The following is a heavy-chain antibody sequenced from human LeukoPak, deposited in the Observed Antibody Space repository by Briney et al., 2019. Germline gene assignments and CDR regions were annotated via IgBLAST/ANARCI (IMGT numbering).Heavy chain of an antibody. D-gene: IGHD3-22*01. V-gene: IGHV1-2*02. CDR2: INPNSGDT. CDR3: ARGDSSPYYYFDY. J-gene: IGHJ4*02. Sequence: GASVKVSCKASGYTFTGYYLHWVRQAPGQGLEWMGWINPNSGDTNYAQKFQGRVTMTRDTSISTAYMELSRLRSDDTAVFCCARGDSSPYYYFDYWGQGTLVTVSS. CDR1: GYTFTGYY.